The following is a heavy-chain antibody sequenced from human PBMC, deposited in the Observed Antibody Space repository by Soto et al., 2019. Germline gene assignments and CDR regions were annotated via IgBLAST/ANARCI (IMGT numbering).Heavy chain of an antibody. J-gene: IGHJ4*02. Sequence: ASVKVSCKASGYTFTGYYMHWVRQAPGQGLEWMGWINPNSGGTNYAQKFQGWVTMTRDTSISTAYMELSRLRSDDTAVYYCARGSGIAAAGTSLSANYWAQGTLVTVSS. V-gene: IGHV1-2*04. D-gene: IGHD6-13*01. CDR1: GYTFTGYY. CDR3: ARGSGIAAAGTSLSANY. CDR2: INPNSGGT.